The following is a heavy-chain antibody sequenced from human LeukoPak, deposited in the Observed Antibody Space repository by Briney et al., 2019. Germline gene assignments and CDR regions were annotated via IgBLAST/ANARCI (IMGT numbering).Heavy chain of an antibody. J-gene: IGHJ6*02. CDR2: IYYSGSI. V-gene: IGHV4-39*01. D-gene: IGHD5-18*01. Sequence: PSETLSLTCTVSGGSISSSSYYWGWIRQPPGKGLEWIGSIYYSGSIYYNPSLESRLTISGDTSNNQFSLKLSSVTAADTAMYYCARGLRYSYGYYYGMDVWGQGTTVTVSS. CDR1: GGSISSSSYY. CDR3: ARGLRYSYGYYYGMDV.